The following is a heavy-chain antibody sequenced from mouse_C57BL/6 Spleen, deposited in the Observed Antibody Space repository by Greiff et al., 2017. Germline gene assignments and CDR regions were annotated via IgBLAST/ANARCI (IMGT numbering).Heavy chain of an antibody. CDR1: GYTFTSYW. Sequence: QVQLQQSGAELVKPGASVKLSCKASGYTFTSYWMHWVKQRPGQGLEWIGMIHPNSGSTNYNEKFKSKATLTVDKSSSTAYMQLSSLTSEDSAVXYCARKRNWYSWFAYWGQGTLVTVSA. CDR2: IHPNSGST. J-gene: IGHJ3*01. V-gene: IGHV1-64*01. CDR3: ARKRNWYSWFAY. D-gene: IGHD4-1*01.